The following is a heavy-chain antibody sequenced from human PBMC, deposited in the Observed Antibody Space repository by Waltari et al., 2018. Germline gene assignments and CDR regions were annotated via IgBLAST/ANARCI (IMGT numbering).Heavy chain of an antibody. D-gene: IGHD2-21*01. CDR3: VKDIARDCGGDCLPYFDL. CDR1: GFTFDDYA. V-gene: IGHV3-43D*03. CDR2: ISWDGGST. Sequence: EVQLVESGGVVVQPGGSLRLSCAASGFTFDDYAMHWVRQAPGKGLEWVSLISWDGGSTYYADSVKGQFTISRDNSKSSLYLQMNSLRAEDTALYYCVKDIARDCGGDCLPYFDLWGRGTLVTVSS. J-gene: IGHJ2*01.